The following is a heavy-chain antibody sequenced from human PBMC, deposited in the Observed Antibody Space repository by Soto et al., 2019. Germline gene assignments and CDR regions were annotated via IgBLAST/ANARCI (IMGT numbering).Heavy chain of an antibody. V-gene: IGHV1-69*06. Sequence: QVQLVQSGAEVKKPGSSVKVSCKASGGTFSSYAISWVRQAPGQGLEWMGGIIPIFGTANYAQKFQGRVTITADNSTSTAYMGRSSLRSEDTSVYYCARELYYYDSSRPRNPFDYWGQGTLVTVSS. CDR1: GGTFSSYA. CDR2: IIPIFGTA. J-gene: IGHJ4*02. D-gene: IGHD3-22*01. CDR3: ARELYYYDSSRPRNPFDY.